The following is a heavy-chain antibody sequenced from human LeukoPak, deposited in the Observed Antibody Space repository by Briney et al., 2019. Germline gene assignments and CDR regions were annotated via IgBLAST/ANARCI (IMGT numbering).Heavy chain of an antibody. CDR3: VRGGTYYLPY. CDR1: GVSITDNW. CDR2: ILHTGPT. D-gene: IGHD1-26*01. V-gene: IGHV4-4*02. Sequence: PSETLSLTCAVSGVSITDNWWSWVRQPPGKGLEWIGEILHTGPTNFNPSLKSRVTISMDKSKNQLSLRLNSVTAADTAIYYCVRGGTYYLPYWGQGILVTVSS. J-gene: IGHJ4*02.